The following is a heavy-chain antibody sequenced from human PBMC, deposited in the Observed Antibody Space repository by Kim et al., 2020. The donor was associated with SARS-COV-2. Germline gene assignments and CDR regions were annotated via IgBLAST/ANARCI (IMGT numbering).Heavy chain of an antibody. V-gene: IGHV4-34*01. CDR1: GGSFSGYY. CDR3: ARVGQSSGYYSFDY. J-gene: IGHJ4*02. Sequence: SETLSLTCAVYGGSFSGYYWSWIRQPPGKGLEWIGEINHSGSTNYNPSLKSRVTISVDTSKNQFSLKLSSVTAADTAVYYCARVGQSSGYYSFDYWGQGTLVTVSS. D-gene: IGHD3-22*01. CDR2: INHSGST.